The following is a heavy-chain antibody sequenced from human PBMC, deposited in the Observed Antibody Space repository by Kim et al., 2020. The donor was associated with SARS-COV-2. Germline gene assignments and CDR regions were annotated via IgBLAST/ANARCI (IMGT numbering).Heavy chain of an antibody. Sequence: GGSLRLSCAASGFTFSSYAMHWVRQAPGKGLEWVAVISYDGSNKYYADSVKGRFTISRDNSKNTLYLQMNSLRAEDTAVYYCARDRGLLLLWFGESTGADDWGQGTLVTVSS. J-gene: IGHJ4*02. D-gene: IGHD3-10*01. CDR1: GFTFSSYA. V-gene: IGHV3-30*04. CDR2: ISYDGSNK. CDR3: ARDRGLLLLWFGESTGADD.